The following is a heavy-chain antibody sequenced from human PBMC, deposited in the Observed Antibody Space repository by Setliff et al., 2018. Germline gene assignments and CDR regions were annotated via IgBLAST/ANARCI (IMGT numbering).Heavy chain of an antibody. CDR1: GGSISSYY. CDR3: ARDHPTYYYDSRGLGS. Sequence: PSETLSLTCTVSGGSISSYYWSWIRQPPGKGLEWIGYIYYSGSTNYNPSLKSRVTISVDTSKNQFSLKLSSVTAADTAVYYCARDHPTYYYDSRGLGSWGQGTLVTVSS. D-gene: IGHD3-22*01. CDR2: IYYSGST. V-gene: IGHV4-59*01. J-gene: IGHJ5*02.